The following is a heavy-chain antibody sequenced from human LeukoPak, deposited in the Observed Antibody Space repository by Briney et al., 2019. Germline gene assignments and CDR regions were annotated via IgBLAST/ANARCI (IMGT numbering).Heavy chain of an antibody. V-gene: IGHV3-21*01. Sequence: GGSLRLSCVVSGFTFSTFTMNWVRQAPGKGLEWVSCISSSSSYIYYADSVKGRFTISRDNAKNSLYLQMNSLRAEDTAVYYCAREVGTLWFGELYNYFDYWGQGTLVTVSS. CDR1: GFTFSTFT. CDR2: ISSSSSYI. D-gene: IGHD3-10*01. J-gene: IGHJ4*02. CDR3: AREVGTLWFGELYNYFDY.